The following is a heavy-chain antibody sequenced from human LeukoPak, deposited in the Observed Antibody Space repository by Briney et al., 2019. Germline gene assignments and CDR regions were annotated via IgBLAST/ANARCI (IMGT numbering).Heavy chain of an antibody. CDR2: IYTSGST. Sequence: PSETLSLTCTASGGSISSGSYYWSWIRQPAGKGLEWIGRIYTSGSTNYNPSLKSRVTISVDTSKNQFSLKLSSVTAADTAVYYCARDRRGPFWTGLRDYYMDVWGKGTTVTVSS. D-gene: IGHD3/OR15-3a*01. CDR3: ARDRRGPFWTGLRDYYMDV. CDR1: GGSISSGSYY. V-gene: IGHV4-61*02. J-gene: IGHJ6*03.